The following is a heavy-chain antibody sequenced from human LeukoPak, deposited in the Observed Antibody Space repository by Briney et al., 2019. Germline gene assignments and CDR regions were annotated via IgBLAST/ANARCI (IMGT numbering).Heavy chain of an antibody. CDR3: ARAMSIAARLQTIFDY. CDR1: GASISGSGYY. Sequence: SETLSLTCTVSGASISGSGYYWGWIRQPPGKGLEWIGNIYSSGSTYYNASLQSRVTISIDTSKNQFSLRLNSVTAADTAVYYCARAMSIAARLQTIFDYWGQGTLVTVSS. CDR2: IYSSGST. V-gene: IGHV4-39*02. D-gene: IGHD6-6*01. J-gene: IGHJ4*02.